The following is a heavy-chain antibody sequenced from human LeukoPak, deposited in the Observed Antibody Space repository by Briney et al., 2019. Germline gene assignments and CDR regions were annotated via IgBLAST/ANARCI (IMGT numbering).Heavy chain of an antibody. CDR3: VRSVSGWDGFFDY. Sequence: PGGSLRLSCVASGFTLSNSWMHWVRQAPGKGLVWVSRINMDGSTTNYADSVRGRFTISRDSAKNTLHLQMNSLRAEDTAVYYCVRSVSGWDGFFDYWGQGTLVTLSS. J-gene: IGHJ4*02. CDR2: INMDGSTT. CDR1: GFTLSNSW. D-gene: IGHD6-19*01. V-gene: IGHV3-74*01.